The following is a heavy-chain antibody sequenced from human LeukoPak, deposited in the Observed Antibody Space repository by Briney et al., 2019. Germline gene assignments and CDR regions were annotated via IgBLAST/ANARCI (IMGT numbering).Heavy chain of an antibody. J-gene: IGHJ4*02. V-gene: IGHV3-48*03. Sequence: GGSLRLSCAASGFTFRDFEMNWIRQAPGKGLEWISYISNSGSTKYYADSVKGRFTISRDNAKNSVYLQLNSLRAEDTALYYCAAVIDYWGQGTLVTVSS. CDR3: AAVIDY. CDR2: ISNSGSTK. CDR1: GFTFRDFE.